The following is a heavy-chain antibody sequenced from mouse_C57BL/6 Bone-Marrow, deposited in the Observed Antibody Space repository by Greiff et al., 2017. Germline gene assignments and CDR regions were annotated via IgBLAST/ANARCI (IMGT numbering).Heavy chain of an antibody. CDR3: ARRGYGSSYDAMDY. Sequence: QVQLQQPGAELVRPGSSVKLSCKASGYTFTSYWMHWVKQRPIQGLEWIGNIDPSDSETHYNQKFKDKATLTGDKSSSTAYMQLSSLTSEDSAVYYCARRGYGSSYDAMDYWGQGTSVTVSS. CDR2: IDPSDSET. D-gene: IGHD1-1*01. CDR1: GYTFTSYW. V-gene: IGHV1-52*01. J-gene: IGHJ4*01.